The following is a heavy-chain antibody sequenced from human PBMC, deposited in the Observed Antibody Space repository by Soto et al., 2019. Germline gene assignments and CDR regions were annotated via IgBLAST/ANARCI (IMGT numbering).Heavy chain of an antibody. J-gene: IGHJ4*02. CDR2: IYHNGST. Sequence: SETLSLTCVVSGGSISSNSWWSWVRQPPGKGLEWIGEIYHNGSTNYKSSLKSRVIIKLDTSKKRFSLKLTSVTAADTAIYYCIESRDWSRAFDYWGQGTLVTVSS. CDR1: GGSISSNSW. V-gene: IGHV4-4*02. CDR3: IESRDWSRAFDY. D-gene: IGHD3-9*01.